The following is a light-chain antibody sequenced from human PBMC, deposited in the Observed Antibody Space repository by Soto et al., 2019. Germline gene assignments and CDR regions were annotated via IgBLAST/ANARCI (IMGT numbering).Light chain of an antibody. V-gene: IGLV4-69*01. J-gene: IGLJ2*01. Sequence: QSVLTQSPSASASLGASVKLTCTLTSGHSSYAIAWPQQQPEKGPRYLIKLDSDGSHTKGDAIPDRFSGSSSGAERYLTISSLQSEDEADYYCQTWGTGIHVVFGGGTKLTVL. CDR2: LDSDGSH. CDR3: QTWGTGIHVV. CDR1: SGHSSYA.